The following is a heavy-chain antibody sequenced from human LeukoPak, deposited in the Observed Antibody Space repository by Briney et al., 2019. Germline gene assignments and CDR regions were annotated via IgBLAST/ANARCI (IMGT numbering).Heavy chain of an antibody. J-gene: IGHJ3*02. V-gene: IGHV4-34*01. CDR3: ARCLDSNDWSDAFDI. Sequence: SETLSLTCAVYGVSFSGYYWSWIRQPPGKGLEWIGEINHSGSTNYNPSLKSRVTISVDTSKNQFSLKLSSVTAADTAVYYCARCLDSNDWSDAFDIWGQGTMVTVSS. D-gene: IGHD3/OR15-3a*01. CDR1: GVSFSGYY. CDR2: INHSGST.